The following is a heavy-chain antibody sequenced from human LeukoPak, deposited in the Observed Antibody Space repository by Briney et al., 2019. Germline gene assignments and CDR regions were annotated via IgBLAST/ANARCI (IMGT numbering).Heavy chain of an antibody. CDR3: ARKAYCTNGVCYRVGRVRYFDY. V-gene: IGHV4-39*07. CDR1: GGSISSSSYY. D-gene: IGHD2-8*01. J-gene: IGHJ4*02. CDR2: IYYSGST. Sequence: SETLSLTCTVSGGSISSSSYYWGWIRQPPGKGLEWIGSIYYSGSTYYNPSLKSRVTISVDTSKNQFSLKLSSVTAADTAVYYCARKAYCTNGVCYRVGRVRYFDYWGQGTLVTVSS.